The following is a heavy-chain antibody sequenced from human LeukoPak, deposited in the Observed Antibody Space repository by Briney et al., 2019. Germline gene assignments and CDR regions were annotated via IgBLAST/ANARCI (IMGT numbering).Heavy chain of an antibody. D-gene: IGHD2-21*02. V-gene: IGHV3-64D*09. CDR3: VKGSLYCCDDCYFDY. CDR1: GFTFSSYA. Sequence: WGSLRLSCSAYGFTFSSYAMHWVRQAPGKGLEYVSAISSNGGSTYYADSVKGRFTISRDNSKNMLYLQMSSLRAEDTAVYYCVKGSLYCCDDCYFDYWGQGTLVTVSS. CDR2: ISSNGGST. J-gene: IGHJ4*02.